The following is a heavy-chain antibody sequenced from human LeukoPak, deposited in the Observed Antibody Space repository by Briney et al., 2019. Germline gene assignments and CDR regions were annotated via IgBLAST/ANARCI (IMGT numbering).Heavy chain of an antibody. V-gene: IGHV1-2*02. Sequence: GASVKVSCKASGYTFTGYYMHWVRQAPGQGLEWMGWINPNSGGTNYAQKFQGRVTMTRDTSISTAYMELSRLRSDDTAVYYCARGHTDYGGTTYSGYWGQGTLVTVSS. CDR2: INPNSGGT. CDR3: ARGHTDYGGTTYSGY. CDR1: GYTFTGYY. J-gene: IGHJ4*02. D-gene: IGHD4-23*01.